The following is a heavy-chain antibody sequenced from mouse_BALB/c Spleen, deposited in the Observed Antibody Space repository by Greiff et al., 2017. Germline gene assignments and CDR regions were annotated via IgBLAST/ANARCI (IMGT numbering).Heavy chain of an antibody. D-gene: IGHD1-1*01. Sequence: QVQLQQSGAELVKPGASVKLSCTASGYTFTSYCMHWVKQRPGQGLEWIGYINPSTGYTEYNQKFKDKATLTADKSSSTAYMQLSSLTSEDSAGYYCARDYSYFDYWGQGTTLTVSS. J-gene: IGHJ2*01. CDR2: INPSTGYT. V-gene: IGHV1-7*01. CDR3: ARDYSYFDY. CDR1: GYTFTSYC.